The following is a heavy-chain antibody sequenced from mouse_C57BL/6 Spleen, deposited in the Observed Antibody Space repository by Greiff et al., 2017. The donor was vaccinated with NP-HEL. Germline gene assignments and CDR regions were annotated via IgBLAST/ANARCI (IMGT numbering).Heavy chain of an antibody. Sequence: VKLQESGAELVRPGTSVKVSCKASGYAFTNYLIEWVKQRPGQGLEWIGVINPGSGGTNYNEKFKGKATLTADKSSSTAYMQLSSLTSEDSAVYFCAKGGLYAMDYWGQGTSVTVSS. J-gene: IGHJ4*01. CDR3: AKGGLYAMDY. V-gene: IGHV1-54*01. CDR1: GYAFTNYL. D-gene: IGHD2-4*01. CDR2: INPGSGGT.